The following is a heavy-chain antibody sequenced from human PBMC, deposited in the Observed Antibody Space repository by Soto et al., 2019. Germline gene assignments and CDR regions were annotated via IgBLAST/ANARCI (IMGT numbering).Heavy chain of an antibody. CDR3: ARDQEQLVGWFDP. J-gene: IGHJ5*02. CDR2: IYYSGST. Sequence: QVQLQESGPGLVKPSQTLSLTCTVSGGSIRSGGYYWSWIRQHPGKGLEWIGYIYYSGSTYYNPSLKSRVTISVDTSKNQFSLKLSSVTAADTAVYYCARDQEQLVGWFDPWGQGTLVTVSS. D-gene: IGHD6-6*01. V-gene: IGHV4-31*03. CDR1: GGSIRSGGYY.